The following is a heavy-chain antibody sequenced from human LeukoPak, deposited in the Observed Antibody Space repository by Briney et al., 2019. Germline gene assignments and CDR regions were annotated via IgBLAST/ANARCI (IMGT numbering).Heavy chain of an antibody. CDR2: IIPIFGTA. V-gene: IGHV1-69*13. D-gene: IGHD3-10*01. CDR1: GGTFSSYG. Sequence: ASVKVSCKASGGTFSSYGISWVRQAPGQGLEWMGGIIPIFGTANYAQKFQGRVTITADESTSTAYMELSSLRSEDTAVYYCARGEPYNSFDYWGQGTLVIVSS. J-gene: IGHJ4*02. CDR3: ARGEPYNSFDY.